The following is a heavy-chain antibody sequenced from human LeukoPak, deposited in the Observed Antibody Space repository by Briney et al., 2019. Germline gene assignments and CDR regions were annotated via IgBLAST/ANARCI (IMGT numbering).Heavy chain of an antibody. CDR1: GYTFTGYY. Sequence: ASVKVSCKASGYTFTGYYMHWVRQAPGQGLELMGWINPNSGGTNYAQKFQGRVTMTRDTSISTAYMELSRLRSDDTAVYYCARGWSYYGSGSYYIDPHFDYWGQGTLVTVSS. V-gene: IGHV1-2*02. J-gene: IGHJ4*02. D-gene: IGHD3-10*01. CDR2: INPNSGGT. CDR3: ARGWSYYGSGSYYIDPHFDY.